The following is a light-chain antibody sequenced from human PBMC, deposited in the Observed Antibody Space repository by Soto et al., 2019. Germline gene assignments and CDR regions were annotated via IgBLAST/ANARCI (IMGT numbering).Light chain of an antibody. CDR1: SSDVGSYDY. V-gene: IGLV2-11*01. Sequence: QSALIQPPSVSGSPGQSVTISCTGTSSDVGSYDYVSWYQQHPGTVPKPMIYNVNTRPSGVPDRFSGSKSGTSGTLDITGLQTGDEADYYCATWDGSLPGEVFGGGTKLTVL. CDR2: NVN. CDR3: ATWDGSLPGEV. J-gene: IGLJ2*01.